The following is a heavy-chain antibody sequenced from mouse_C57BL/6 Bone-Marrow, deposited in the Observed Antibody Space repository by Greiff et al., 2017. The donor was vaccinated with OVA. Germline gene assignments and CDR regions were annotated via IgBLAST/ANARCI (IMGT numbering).Heavy chain of an antibody. J-gene: IGHJ2*01. CDR3: AMRTGAPYFDY. CDR2: IYPSDSET. Sequence: QVQLQQPGAELVRPGSSVKLSCKASGYTFTSYWMDWVKQRPGQGLEWIGNIYPSDSETHYNQKFKSKATLTVDTSSSTAYMQLSSLTSEDSAVYYCAMRTGAPYFDYWGQGTTLTVSS. CDR1: GYTFTSYW. D-gene: IGHD4-1*01. V-gene: IGHV1-61*01.